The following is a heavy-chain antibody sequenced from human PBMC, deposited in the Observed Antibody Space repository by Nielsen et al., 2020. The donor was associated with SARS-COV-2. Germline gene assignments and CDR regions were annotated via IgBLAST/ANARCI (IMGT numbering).Heavy chain of an antibody. CDR2: ISGSGGST. D-gene: IGHD6-19*01. CDR3: AKVAYSSGPGDY. J-gene: IGHJ4*02. V-gene: IGHV3-23*01. Sequence: GESLKTSCAASGFTFSSYAMSWVRQAPGKGLEWVSAISGSGGSTYYADSVKGRFTISRDNSKNTLYLQMNSLRAEDTAVYYCAKVAYSSGPGDYWGQGTLVTVSS. CDR1: GFTFSSYA.